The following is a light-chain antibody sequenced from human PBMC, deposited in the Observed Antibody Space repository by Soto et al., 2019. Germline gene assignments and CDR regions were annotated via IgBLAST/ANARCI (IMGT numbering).Light chain of an antibody. CDR2: AAS. CDR1: QAIRSD. V-gene: IGKV1-6*01. CDR3: QQDYNSPWT. J-gene: IGKJ1*01. Sequence: AVQMTQSPSSLSASVGDRVTIACRASQAIRSDLIWYQQKSGNAPKVLIYAASQLDSGVPSRFSGSGFGTDFTLTISSLQPEDFATYYCQQDYNSPWTFGQGTRVDIK.